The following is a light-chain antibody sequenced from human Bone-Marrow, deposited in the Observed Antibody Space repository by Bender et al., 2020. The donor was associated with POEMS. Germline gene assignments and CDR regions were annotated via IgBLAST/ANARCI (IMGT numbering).Light chain of an antibody. V-gene: IGLV1-44*01. CDR1: SSNIGSNT. CDR2: SNN. CDR3: AAWDNGLTAAV. J-gene: IGLJ7*01. Sequence: QSVLTQPPSASGTPGQRVTISCSGGSSNIGSNTVNWYQQVPGTVPKLVIYSNNQRPSGVPDRFSGSRSGTSASLAISGLQSEDEADYYCAAWDNGLTAAVFGGGTQLTVL.